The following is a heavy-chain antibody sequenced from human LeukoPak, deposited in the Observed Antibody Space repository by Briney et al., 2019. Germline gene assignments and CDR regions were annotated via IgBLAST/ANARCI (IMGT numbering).Heavy chain of an antibody. D-gene: IGHD6-25*01. J-gene: IGHJ3*02. CDR2: IYNSGST. V-gene: IGHV4-61*08. CDR1: GGSISSGGYY. CDR3: ARSAIDAFDI. Sequence: SETLSLTCTVSGGSISSGGYYWSWIRQPPGKGLECIGYIYNSGSTNYNPSLKSRVSISVDTSKNQFSLKLSSVTAADTAVYYCARSAIDAFDIWGQGTMVTVSS.